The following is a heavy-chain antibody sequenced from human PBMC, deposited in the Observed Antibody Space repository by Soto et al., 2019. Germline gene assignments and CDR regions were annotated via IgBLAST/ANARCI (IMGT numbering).Heavy chain of an antibody. V-gene: IGHV3-23*01. CDR1: GFTFDSAA. J-gene: IGHJ4*02. CDR3: AKDRLTVFGVVVTFED. CDR2: LSGSGYQT. Sequence: EVQLLESGGGLVQPGGSLRLSCATDGFTFDSAAMHWVRQAPGKGLEWVSSLSGSGYQTYYADSVKGRLTISRDRSKNTVYLQMNSLRSEDTVVYFCAKDRLTVFGVVVTFEDWGRGTLVTVAS. D-gene: IGHD3-3*01.